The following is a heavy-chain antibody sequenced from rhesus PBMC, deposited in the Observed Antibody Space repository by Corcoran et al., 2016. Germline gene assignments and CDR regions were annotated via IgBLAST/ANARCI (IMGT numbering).Heavy chain of an antibody. CDR1: GGSISGGYS. J-gene: IGHJ5-2*02. V-gene: IGHV4S7*01. Sequence: QVQLQESGPGLVKPSETLSLTCAVSGGSISGGYSWGWIRPHPGKGLEWIGKIYGNSASTYYNPSLKSRVTISKDTSKNQFSLKRSSVTAADTAVYYCARVSWVSGLDVWGRGVLVTVSS. D-gene: IGHD2-39*01. CDR2: IYGNSAST. CDR3: ARVSWVSGLDV.